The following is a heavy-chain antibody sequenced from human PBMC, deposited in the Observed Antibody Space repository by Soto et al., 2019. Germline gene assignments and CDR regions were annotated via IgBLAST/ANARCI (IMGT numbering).Heavy chain of an antibody. CDR1: GITFGSRA. Sequence: VQLLESGGDLIQPGGSLRLSCVASGITFGSRAMSWVRQAPGEGLEWVAVIWYDGSNKYYADSVKGRFTISRDNSKNTLYLQMNSLRAEDTAVYYCARAVDSSSSGGSFDYWGQGTLVTVSS. CDR2: IWYDGSNK. CDR3: ARAVDSSSSGGSFDY. J-gene: IGHJ4*02. V-gene: IGHV3-33*08. D-gene: IGHD6-6*01.